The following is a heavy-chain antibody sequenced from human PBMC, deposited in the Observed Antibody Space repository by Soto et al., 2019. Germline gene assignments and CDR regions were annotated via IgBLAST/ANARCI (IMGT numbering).Heavy chain of an antibody. J-gene: IGHJ5*02. V-gene: IGHV1-69*01. CDR2: IIPIFGTA. CDR1: GGTFSSYA. CDR3: AREFYGDYVSVRFDP. Sequence: SVKVSCEASGGTFSSYAISWVRQAPGQGLEWMGGIIPIFGTANYAQKFQGRVTITADESTSTAYMELSSLRSEDTAVYYCAREFYGDYVSVRFDPWGQGTLVTVSS. D-gene: IGHD4-17*01.